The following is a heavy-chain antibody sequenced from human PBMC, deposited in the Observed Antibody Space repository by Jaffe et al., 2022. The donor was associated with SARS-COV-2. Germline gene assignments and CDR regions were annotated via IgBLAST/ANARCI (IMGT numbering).Heavy chain of an antibody. D-gene: IGHD3-10*01. J-gene: IGHJ4*02. Sequence: QVQLQESGPGLVKPSETLSLTCTVSGGSISSYYWSWIRQPPGKGLEWIGYIYYSGSTNYNPSLKSRVTISVDTSKNQFSLKLSSVTAADTAVYYCASIEIDYYGSGSPPLGYWGQGTLVTVSS. CDR2: IYYSGST. CDR3: ASIEIDYYGSGSPPLGY. CDR1: GGSISSYY. V-gene: IGHV4-59*01.